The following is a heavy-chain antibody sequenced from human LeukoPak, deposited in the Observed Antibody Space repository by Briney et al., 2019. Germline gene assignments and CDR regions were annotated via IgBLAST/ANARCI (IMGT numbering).Heavy chain of an antibody. CDR1: GYSISSGYY. V-gene: IGHV4-38-2*01. CDR3: ARVALYGYNYYYYYMDV. D-gene: IGHD5-18*01. J-gene: IGHJ6*03. CDR2: IYHSGST. Sequence: PSETLSLTCAVSGYSISSGYYWGWIRQPPGKGLEWIGSIYHSGSTYYNPSLKSRVTISVDTSKNQFSLKLSSVTAADTAVYYCARVALYGYNYYYYYMDVWGKGTTVTVSS.